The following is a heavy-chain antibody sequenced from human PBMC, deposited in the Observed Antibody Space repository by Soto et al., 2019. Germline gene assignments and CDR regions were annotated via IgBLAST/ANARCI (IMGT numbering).Heavy chain of an antibody. CDR1: GGTFSSYA. CDR2: IIPTFGTA. D-gene: IGHD3-10*01. CDR3: ARVPMYYYGSGSYYPPRGYYYGMDV. J-gene: IGHJ6*02. V-gene: IGHV1-69*13. Sequence: SVKVSCKASGGTFSSYAISWVRQAPGQGLEWMGGIIPTFGTADYAQKFQGRVTITADESTSTAYMELSSLRSEDTAVYYCARVPMYYYGSGSYYPPRGYYYGMDVWGQGTTVTVSS.